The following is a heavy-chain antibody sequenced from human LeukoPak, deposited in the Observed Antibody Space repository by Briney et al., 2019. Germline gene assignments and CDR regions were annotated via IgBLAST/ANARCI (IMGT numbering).Heavy chain of an antibody. V-gene: IGHV3-30*04. J-gene: IGHJ4*02. CDR3: ARDRTRYGGNVDLDY. CDR1: GFIFSNYA. CDR2: ISHDGNNK. D-gene: IGHD4/OR15-4a*01. Sequence: GGSLRLSCAASGFIFSNYAMHWVRQAPGKGLEWVAVISHDGNNKYYADSVKGRFTISRDNSKNTLHLQMNGLRAEDTALYYCARDRTRYGGNVDLDYWGQGTLVTVSS.